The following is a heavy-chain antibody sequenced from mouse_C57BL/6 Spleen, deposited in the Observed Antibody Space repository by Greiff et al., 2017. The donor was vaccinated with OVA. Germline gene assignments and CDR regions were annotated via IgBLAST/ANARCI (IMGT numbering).Heavy chain of an antibody. Sequence: QVQLKESGPELVKPGASVKISCKASGYAFSSSWMNWVKQRPGKGLEWIGRIYPGDGDTNYNGKFKGKATLTADKSSSTAYMQLSSLTSEYSAVYFCARGYYGNYVDYAMDYWGQGTSVTVSS. CDR2: IYPGDGDT. V-gene: IGHV1-82*01. J-gene: IGHJ4*01. D-gene: IGHD2-1*01. CDR3: ARGYYGNYVDYAMDY. CDR1: GYAFSSSW.